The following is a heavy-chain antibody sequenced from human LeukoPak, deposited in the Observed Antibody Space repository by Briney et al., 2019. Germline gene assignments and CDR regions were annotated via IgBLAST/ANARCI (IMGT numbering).Heavy chain of an antibody. CDR1: GFTFSSYW. J-gene: IGHJ4*02. Sequence: GGSLRLSCAASGFTFSSYWMSWVRQAPGKGLEWVANIKQDGSEKYYVDSVKGRFTISRDNAKNSLYLQMNSLRAEDTAVYYCARSKYYYDSSGYSSDYFDYWSQGTLVTVSS. CDR3: ARSKYYYDSSGYSSDYFDY. V-gene: IGHV3-7*01. CDR2: IKQDGSEK. D-gene: IGHD3-22*01.